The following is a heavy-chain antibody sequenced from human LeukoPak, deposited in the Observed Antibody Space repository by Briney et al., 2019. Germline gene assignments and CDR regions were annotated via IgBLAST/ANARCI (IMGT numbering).Heavy chain of an antibody. CDR1: GFTFSSYG. D-gene: IGHD4-23*01. CDR2: IRYDGSNK. J-gene: IGHJ4*02. V-gene: IGHV3-30*02. CDR3: AKELRAAVVTPEMWASDY. Sequence: GGSLRLSCAASGFTFSSYGMHWVRQAPGKGLEWVAFIRYDGSNKYYADSVKGRFTISRDNSKNSLYLQMNSLRAEDTAVYYCAKELRAAVVTPEMWASDYWGQGTLVTVSS.